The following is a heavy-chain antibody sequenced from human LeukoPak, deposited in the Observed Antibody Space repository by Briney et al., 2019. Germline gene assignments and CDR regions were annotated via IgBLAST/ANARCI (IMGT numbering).Heavy chain of an antibody. D-gene: IGHD4-23*01. CDR1: GGSISSSSYF. J-gene: IGHJ3*02. CDR2: IYYSGST. CDR3: ARTTVVYYAFDI. V-gene: IGHV4-61*01. Sequence: SETLSLTCTVSGGSISSSSYFWSWIRQPPGKGLEWIGYIYYSGSTNYNPSLKSRVTISVDTSKNQFSLKLSSVTAADTAVYYCARTTVVYYAFDIWGQGTMVTVSS.